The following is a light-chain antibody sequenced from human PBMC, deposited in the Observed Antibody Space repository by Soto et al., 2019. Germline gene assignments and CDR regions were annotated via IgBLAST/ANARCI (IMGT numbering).Light chain of an antibody. Sequence: QSALTQPASVSGSPGQSIAISCTGTSSDVGTYSFVSWYQQHPGKAPKLLIYDVSNRPSGVSDRFSGSKPGNTASLTISGLQAEDEADYYCSSYTSSTAVFGGGTKVTVL. CDR1: SSDVGTYSF. CDR3: SSYTSSTAV. V-gene: IGLV2-14*03. J-gene: IGLJ2*01. CDR2: DVS.